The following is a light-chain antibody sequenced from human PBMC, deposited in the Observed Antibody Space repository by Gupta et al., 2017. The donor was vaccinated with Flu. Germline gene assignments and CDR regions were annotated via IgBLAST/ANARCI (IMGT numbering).Light chain of an antibody. V-gene: IGLV3-25*03. Sequence: SYDLTPPPSVSVSPGQTATITCSGDALPDQFAYWYSQKPGQAPVLVISKDTERPSGIPERFSGSSSGTTVTLTISDVQAEDEADYYCQSADSSGTSVVFGGGTKLTVL. CDR1: ALPDQF. CDR2: KDT. CDR3: QSADSSGTSVV. J-gene: IGLJ2*01.